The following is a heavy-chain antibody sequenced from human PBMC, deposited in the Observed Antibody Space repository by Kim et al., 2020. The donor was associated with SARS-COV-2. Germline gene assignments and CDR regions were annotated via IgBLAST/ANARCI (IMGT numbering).Heavy chain of an antibody. V-gene: IGHV3-23*01. J-gene: IGHJ4*02. Sequence: GGSLRLSCAASGFTFNSYAMSWVRQAPGKGLEWVSVVSGRGASTSYAGSVKGRFTISRDNSKNTLYLQMNSLRAEDTAVYYCAKAVITGTLSWRSFDYWGQGTLVTVSS. D-gene: IGHD1-7*01. CDR2: VSGRGAST. CDR1: GFTFNSYA. CDR3: AKAVITGTLSWRSFDY.